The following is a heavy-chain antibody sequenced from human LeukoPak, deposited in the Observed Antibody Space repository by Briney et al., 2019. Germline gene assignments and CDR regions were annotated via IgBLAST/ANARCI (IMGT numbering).Heavy chain of an antibody. D-gene: IGHD4-11*01. J-gene: IGHJ4*02. CDR3: AGTPWDDYSPLY. CDR2: IYYSGST. CDR1: GGSISSGGYS. Sequence: SETLSLTCAVSGGSISSGGYSWSWIRQPPGKGLEWIGYIYYSGSTYYNPSLKSRVTISVDTSKNQFSLKLSSVTAADTAVYYCAGTPWDDYSPLYWGQGTLVTVSS. V-gene: IGHV4-30-4*07.